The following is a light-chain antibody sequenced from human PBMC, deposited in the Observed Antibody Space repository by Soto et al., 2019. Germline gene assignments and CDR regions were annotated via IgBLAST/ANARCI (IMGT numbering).Light chain of an antibody. CDR1: QDISNY. CDR2: DAS. V-gene: IGKV1-33*01. Sequence: DIQMTQSPSSLSASVGDRVTITCRASQDISNYLNWYQQRPGKATKLLIYDASNLERGVPSRFSGTRSGAHVTVAITCLQPEDVATYDCQQSDSHPSTCDQGTRLEI. CDR3: QQSDSHPST. J-gene: IGKJ5*01.